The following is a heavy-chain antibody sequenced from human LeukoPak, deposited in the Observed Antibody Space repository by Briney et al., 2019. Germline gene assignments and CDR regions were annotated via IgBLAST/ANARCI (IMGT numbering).Heavy chain of an antibody. CDR3: ARDHRYNWIELDY. CDR1: GGTFSSYA. D-gene: IGHD1-1*01. Sequence: ASVRVSCKASGGTFSSYAISWVRRAPGQGLEWMGWINPNNGDTHYAQKFQGRVTMTRDTSISTAYMELSGLRYDDTAVYYCARDHRYNWIELDYWGQGTLVTVSS. CDR2: INPNNGDT. V-gene: IGHV1-2*02. J-gene: IGHJ4*02.